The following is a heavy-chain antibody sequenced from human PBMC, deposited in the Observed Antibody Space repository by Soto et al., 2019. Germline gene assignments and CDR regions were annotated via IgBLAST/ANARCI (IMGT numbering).Heavy chain of an antibody. CDR2: ISAYNGNT. D-gene: IGHD2-15*01. CDR1: GYTFTSYG. CDR3: ARDTRVVVVAATYYFDY. J-gene: IGHJ4*02. Sequence: ASVKVSCKASGYTFTSYGISWVRQAPGQGLEWMGWISAYNGNTNYAQKLQGRVTMTRDTSTSTVYMELSSLRSEDTAVYYCARDTRVVVVAATYYFDYWGQGTLVTVSS. V-gene: IGHV1-18*01.